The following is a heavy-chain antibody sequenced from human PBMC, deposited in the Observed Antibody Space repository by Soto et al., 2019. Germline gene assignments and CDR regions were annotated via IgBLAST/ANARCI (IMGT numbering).Heavy chain of an antibody. CDR1: GFTFSSYG. Sequence: GESLKISCAASGFTFSSYGMHWVRQAPGKGLEWVAVIWYDGSNKYYADSVKGRFTISRDNSKNTLYLQMNSLRAEDTAVYYCARVRRGYSYGRPLSTGYYGMDVWGQGTTVTVSS. V-gene: IGHV3-33*01. CDR2: IWYDGSNK. D-gene: IGHD5-18*01. J-gene: IGHJ6*02. CDR3: ARVRRGYSYGRPLSTGYYGMDV.